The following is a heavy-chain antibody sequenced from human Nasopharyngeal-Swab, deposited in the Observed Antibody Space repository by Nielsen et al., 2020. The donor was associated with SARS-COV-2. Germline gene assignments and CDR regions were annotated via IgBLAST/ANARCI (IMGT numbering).Heavy chain of an antibody. J-gene: IGHJ6*02. CDR2: MSPNSGNT. CDR3: ARDASNYGDYYYYYGMDV. CDR1: GYTFTSYD. D-gene: IGHD4-11*01. Sequence: ASVKVSCKASGYTFTSYDINWVRQATGQGLEWMGWMSPNSGNTGYAQKFQGRVTMTRNTSISTAYMELSSLRSEDTAVYYCARDASNYGDYYYYYGMDVWGQGTTVTVSS. V-gene: IGHV1-8*01.